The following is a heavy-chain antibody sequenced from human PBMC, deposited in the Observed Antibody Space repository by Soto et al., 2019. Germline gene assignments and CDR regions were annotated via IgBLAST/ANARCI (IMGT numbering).Heavy chain of an antibody. CDR2: IIPIFGTA. CDR1: GGTFSSYA. D-gene: IGHD6-13*01. V-gene: IGHV1-69*13. CDR3: ARGVIAAQGYPYSWFDP. J-gene: IGHJ5*02. Sequence: SVKVSCKASGGTFSSYAISWVRQAPGQGLEWMGGIIPIFGTANYAQKFQGRVTITADESTSTAYMELSSLRSEDTAVYYCARGVIAAQGYPYSWFDPWGQGTLVTVSS.